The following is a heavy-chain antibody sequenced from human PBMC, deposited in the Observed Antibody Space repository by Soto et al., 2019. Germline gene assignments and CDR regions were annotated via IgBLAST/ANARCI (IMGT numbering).Heavy chain of an antibody. CDR1: GGSFSGYY. D-gene: IGHD6-19*01. J-gene: IGHJ4*02. V-gene: IGHV4-34*01. Sequence: PSETLSLTCAVYGGSFSGYYWSWIRQPPGKGLEWIGEINHSGSTNYNPSLKSRVTISVDTSKNQFSLKLSSVTAADTAVYYCARTAGRRYFDYWGQETLVNVSS. CDR2: INHSGST. CDR3: ARTAGRRYFDY.